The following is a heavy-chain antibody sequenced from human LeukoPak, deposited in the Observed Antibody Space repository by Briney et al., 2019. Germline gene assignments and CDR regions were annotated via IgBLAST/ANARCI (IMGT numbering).Heavy chain of an antibody. J-gene: IGHJ4*02. Sequence: PGRSLRLSCAASGFTFSSYGMHWVRQAPGKGLEWVAVISYDGSNKYYADSVKGRFTISRDNSKNTLYLQMNSLRAEDTAVYYCAKQQWPGYFDYWGQGTLVTVSP. D-gene: IGHD6-19*01. CDR1: GFTFSSYG. V-gene: IGHV3-30*18. CDR3: AKQQWPGYFDY. CDR2: ISYDGSNK.